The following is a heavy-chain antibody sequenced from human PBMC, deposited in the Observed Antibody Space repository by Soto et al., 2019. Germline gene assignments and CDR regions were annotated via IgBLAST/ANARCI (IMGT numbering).Heavy chain of an antibody. CDR1: GFTFSSYG. Sequence: PGGSLRLSCAASGFTFSSYGMHWVRQAPGKGLEWVAVIWCDGSNKYYADSVKGRFTISRDNSKNTLYLQMNSLRAEDTAVYYCARTGSSSGYYYYGMDVWGQGTTVTVSS. CDR3: ARTGSSSGYYYYGMDV. D-gene: IGHD6-6*01. CDR2: IWCDGSNK. J-gene: IGHJ6*02. V-gene: IGHV3-33*01.